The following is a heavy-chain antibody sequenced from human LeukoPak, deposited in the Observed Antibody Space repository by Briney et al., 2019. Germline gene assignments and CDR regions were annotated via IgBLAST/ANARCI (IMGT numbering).Heavy chain of an antibody. CDR2: ISRSGDST. CDR3: AKPLDYYGSGTNYAFDM. CDR1: GITFSSYA. Sequence: GGSLRLPCAASGITFSSYAMSWVRQAPGKGLEWVSGISRSGDSTFYADSVKGRFTISRDNSKNTLYLQLNRLRAEDTAIYYCAKPLDYYGSGTNYAFDMWGQGTMVTVSS. V-gene: IGHV3-23*01. D-gene: IGHD3-10*01. J-gene: IGHJ3*02.